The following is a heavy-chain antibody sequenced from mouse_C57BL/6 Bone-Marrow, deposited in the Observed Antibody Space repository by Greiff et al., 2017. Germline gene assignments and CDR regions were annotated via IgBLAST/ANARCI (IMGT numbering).Heavy chain of an antibody. CDR3: ARRGYDYHWYFDV. D-gene: IGHD2-4*01. J-gene: IGHJ1*03. CDR1: GYTFTSYW. CDR2: IDPSDSYT. V-gene: IGHV1-59*01. Sequence: QVQLKQPGAELVRPGTSVKLSCKASGYTFTSYWMHWVKQRPGQGLEWIGVIDPSDSYTNYNQKFKGKATLTVDTSSSTAYMQLSSLTSEDSAVYYCARRGYDYHWYFDVWGTGTTVTVSS.